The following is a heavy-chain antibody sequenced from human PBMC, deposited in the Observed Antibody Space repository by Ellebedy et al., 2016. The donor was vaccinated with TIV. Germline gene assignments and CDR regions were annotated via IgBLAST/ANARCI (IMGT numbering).Heavy chain of an antibody. CDR3: AKGSMVRGLAG. CDR2: VHHRGGS. D-gene: IGHD3-10*01. V-gene: IGHV4-34*01. Sequence: GSLRLXCEIDVPSISGYHWAWVRQPPGKGLEWIGDVHHRGGSRYISSLKGRVTISLDTSNKEFSLHITSVTAADTALYFCAKGSMVRGLAGWGQGTLVTVSS. J-gene: IGHJ4*02. CDR1: VPSISGYH.